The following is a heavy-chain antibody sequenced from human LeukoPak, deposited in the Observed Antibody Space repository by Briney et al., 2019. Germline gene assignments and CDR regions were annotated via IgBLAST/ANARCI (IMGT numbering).Heavy chain of an antibody. CDR2: INSDGSST. CDR3: ARARSPSIAARPGGLFDY. CDR1: GFTFSSYW. Sequence: GGSLRLSCAASGFTFSSYWMHWVRQAPGKGLVWVSRINSDGSSTSYADSVKGRFTISRDNAKNTLYLQMNSLRAEDTAVYYCARARSPSIAARPGGLFDYWGQGTLVTVSS. D-gene: IGHD6-6*01. J-gene: IGHJ4*02. V-gene: IGHV3-74*01.